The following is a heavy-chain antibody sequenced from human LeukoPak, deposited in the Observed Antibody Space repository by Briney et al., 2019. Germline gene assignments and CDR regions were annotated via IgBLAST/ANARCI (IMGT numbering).Heavy chain of an antibody. CDR2: ILYDGSDK. CDR1: GFTFSNFG. CDR3: AKEAGYCSGGSCYFGN. Sequence: GRSLRLSCAASGFTFSNFGMHWVRQAPGKGLEWVAVILYDGSDKYYADSVKGRFTISRDNSKNTLYLQMNSLRPEDTAVYYCAKEAGYCSGGSCYFGNWGQGTLASVSS. V-gene: IGHV3-30*18. D-gene: IGHD2-15*01. J-gene: IGHJ4*02.